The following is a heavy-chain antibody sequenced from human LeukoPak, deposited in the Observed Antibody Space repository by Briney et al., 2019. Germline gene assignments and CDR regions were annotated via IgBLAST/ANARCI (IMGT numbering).Heavy chain of an antibody. CDR2: IYDRGST. V-gene: IGHV4-59*04. Sequence: SETLSLTCTVSGGSISNYYWNWLRQPPGKGLEWIGTIYDRGSTYYNPSLKSRVTISEDTSENQFSLKLSSVTAADTAVNYCARHPRGRYSYGFDALDIWSQGTMVTVSS. D-gene: IGHD5-18*01. CDR1: GGSISNYY. J-gene: IGHJ3*02. CDR3: ARHPRGRYSYGFDALDI.